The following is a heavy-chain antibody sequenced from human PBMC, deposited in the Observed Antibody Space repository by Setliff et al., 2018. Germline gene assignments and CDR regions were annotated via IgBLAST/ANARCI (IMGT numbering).Heavy chain of an antibody. CDR3: ARGGMAAAGRKGVFEY. D-gene: IGHD6-13*01. J-gene: IGHJ4*02. V-gene: IGHV1-46*01. Sequence: ASVKVSCKASGYSFTGYYMHWVRQAPGQGLEWMGIIHTGGGSASYAQKFQGRVTMTSDTSTSTVYMEVNSVTSDDTAIYYCARGGMAAAGRKGVFEYWGQGTVVSLL. CDR2: IHTGGGSA. CDR1: GYSFTGYY.